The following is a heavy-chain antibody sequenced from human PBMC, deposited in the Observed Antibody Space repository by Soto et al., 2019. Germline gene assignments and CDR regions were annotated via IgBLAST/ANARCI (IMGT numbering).Heavy chain of an antibody. V-gene: IGHV3-20*01. Sequence: EVQLVESGGGVVRPGGSLRLSCAASGFTFDDYGMSWVRQAPGKGLEWVSGITWNGGSTGYADSLKGRFTISRDNAKNSLYLQMNSLRAEDTALYHCARGRGYCSSTSCYAGAFDIWGQGTMVTVSS. CDR3: ARGRGYCSSTSCYAGAFDI. D-gene: IGHD2-2*01. CDR1: GFTFDDYG. CDR2: ITWNGGST. J-gene: IGHJ3*02.